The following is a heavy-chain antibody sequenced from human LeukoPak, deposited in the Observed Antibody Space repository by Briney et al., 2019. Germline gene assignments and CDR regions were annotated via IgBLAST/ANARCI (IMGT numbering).Heavy chain of an antibody. CDR2: IFHGGST. V-gene: IGHV4-59*01. Sequence: SQTLSLTCPVAGGSIRNYYWSWIRQPPGKGLEWIGYIFHGGSTNYNPSLKSRVTISVDTSKNQFSLRLNSVIAADTAVYYCARGISGYSRIFDYWGQGTLVTVSS. CDR1: GGSIRNYY. D-gene: IGHD3-22*01. CDR3: ARGISGYSRIFDY. J-gene: IGHJ4*02.